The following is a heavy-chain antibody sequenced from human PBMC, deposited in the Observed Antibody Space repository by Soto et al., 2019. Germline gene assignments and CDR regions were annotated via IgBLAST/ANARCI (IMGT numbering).Heavy chain of an antibody. Sequence: QVQLVESGGGVVQPGRSLRLSCAASGFTFSSYGMHWVRQAPGKGLEWVAVISYDGSNKYYADSVKGRFSTSRDNSKNTLYLQMNSLRAEDTAVYYCAKGGVLRYFDWLSTSYGMDVWGQGTTVTVSS. CDR1: GFTFSSYG. CDR3: AKGGVLRYFDWLSTSYGMDV. CDR2: ISYDGSNK. J-gene: IGHJ6*02. D-gene: IGHD3-9*01. V-gene: IGHV3-30*18.